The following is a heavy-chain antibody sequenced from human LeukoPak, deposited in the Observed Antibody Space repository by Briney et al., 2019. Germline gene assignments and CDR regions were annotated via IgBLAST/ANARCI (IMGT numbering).Heavy chain of an antibody. CDR1: GFTFSSYG. V-gene: IGHV3-33*01. J-gene: IGHJ4*01. CDR2: IWYDGSNK. CDR3: TRGTAAGGTSDSSGWYALGY. D-gene: IGHD6-19*01. Sequence: PGGSLRLSCAASGFTFSSYGMHWVRQAPGKGLEWVAVIWYDGSNKYYADSVKGRFTISRDNSKNTLFLQMNSLRAEDTAVYYCTRGTAAGGTSDSSGWYALGYWGHGTLVTVSP.